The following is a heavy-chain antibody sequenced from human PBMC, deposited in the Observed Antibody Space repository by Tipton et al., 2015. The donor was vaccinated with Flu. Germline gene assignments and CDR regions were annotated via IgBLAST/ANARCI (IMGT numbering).Heavy chain of an antibody. CDR1: GFNFNAYG. CDR2: IDFSGDNT. D-gene: IGHD2-15*01. J-gene: IGHJ4*02. V-gene: IGHV3-23*01. Sequence: SLRLSCAASGFNFNAYGMTWVRQAPGKGLEWVSTIDFSGDNTYYTDSVRGRFTISRDNFKNTLYLQMTNLRPDDTAVYYCAWDCSGLSRYLGLYDYWGQGTLVTVSS. CDR3: AWDCSGLSRYLGLYDY.